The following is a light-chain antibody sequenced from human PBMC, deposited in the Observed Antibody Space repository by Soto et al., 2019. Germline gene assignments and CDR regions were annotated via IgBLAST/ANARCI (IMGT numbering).Light chain of an antibody. J-gene: IGKJ4*01. CDR2: AAS. CDR1: QDISNY. V-gene: IGKV1-27*01. Sequence: DIQMTQSPSSLSASVGDRVTITCRASQDISNYLAWYQQKPGKVPKLLIYAASTLQSGVPSRFSGSGYGTHCTLTISSLQTEDGATYYCKKYNSAPRTFGGGTKVEIK. CDR3: KKYNSAPRT.